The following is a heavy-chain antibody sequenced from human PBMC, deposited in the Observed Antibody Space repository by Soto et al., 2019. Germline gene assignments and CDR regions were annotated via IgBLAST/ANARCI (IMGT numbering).Heavy chain of an antibody. V-gene: IGHV4-34*01. CDR1: GGSFSGYY. CDR3: ARDKITGLFDY. CDR2: INHSGST. D-gene: IGHD2-8*02. Sequence: QVQLQQWGAGLLKPSETLSLTCAVYGGSFSGYYWTWIRQPPGTGLEWIGEINHSGSTNYNPSLKSRVTLSVDTSKNQFSLKLTSVTAADTAVYSCARDKITGLFDYWGQGTLVTVSS. J-gene: IGHJ4*02.